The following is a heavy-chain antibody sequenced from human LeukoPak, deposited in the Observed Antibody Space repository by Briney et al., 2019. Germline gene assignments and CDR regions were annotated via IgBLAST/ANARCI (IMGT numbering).Heavy chain of an antibody. CDR2: IYSGGST. J-gene: IGHJ6*02. V-gene: IGHV3-53*01. D-gene: IGHD6-19*01. CDR3: AREGIAVAGPHYYGMDV. Sequence: GGSLRLSCAASGFTVSSNYMSWVRQAPGKGLEWVSVIYSGGSTYYADSVKGRFTISRDNSKNTLYLQMNSLRAEDTAVYYCAREGIAVAGPHYYGMDVWGQGTTVTVSS. CDR1: GFTVSSNY.